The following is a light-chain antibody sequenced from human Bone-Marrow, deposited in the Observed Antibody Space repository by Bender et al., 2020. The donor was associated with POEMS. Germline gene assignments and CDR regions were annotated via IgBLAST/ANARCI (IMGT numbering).Light chain of an antibody. J-gene: IGLJ2*01. CDR1: TLPKKY. Sequence: SYELTQPPSVSVSPGQTARITCSGDTLPKKYAYWYQQKSGQAPVLVIYEDTKRPSGIPERFAGSSAGTMATLTISGAQVEDEADYHCYSPPSGVNLVVFGGGTKLTVL. CDR3: YSPPSGVNLVV. CDR2: EDT. V-gene: IGLV3-10*01.